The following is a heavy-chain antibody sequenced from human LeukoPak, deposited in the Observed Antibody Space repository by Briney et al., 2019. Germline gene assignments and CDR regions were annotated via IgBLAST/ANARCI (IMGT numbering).Heavy chain of an antibody. J-gene: IGHJ4*02. CDR1: GFTFSSYE. CDR2: ISSSGSTI. V-gene: IGHV3-48*03. CDR3: ARQGDYNTDY. D-gene: IGHD4-17*01. Sequence: PGGSLRLSCAASGFTFSSYEMNWVRQAPGKGLEWVSYISSSGSTIYYADSVKGRFTISRDNAKNSLYLQMNSLRAEDTAVYYCARQGDYNTDYWGQGTLVTVSS.